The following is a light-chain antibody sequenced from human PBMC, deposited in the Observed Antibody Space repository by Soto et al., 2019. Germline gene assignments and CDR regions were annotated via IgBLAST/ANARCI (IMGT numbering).Light chain of an antibody. CDR2: QVN. V-gene: IGLV2-23*02. Sequence: QSVLTQPASVSGSPVQSITISCAGTSSDVGTYNLVSWFQHHPGRAPILIIYQVNKRPSGLSNRFSGSKSGNTASLTISGLQAEDEADYFCCSYAGSDTFLFGGGTQLTVL. CDR3: CSYAGSDTFL. J-gene: IGLJ2*01. CDR1: SSDVGTYNL.